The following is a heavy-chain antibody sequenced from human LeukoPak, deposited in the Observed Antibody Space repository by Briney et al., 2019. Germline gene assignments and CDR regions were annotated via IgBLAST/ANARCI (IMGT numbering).Heavy chain of an antibody. V-gene: IGHV3-53*01. D-gene: IGHD3-22*01. Sequence: GGPLRLSCAASGFSVRTTYMSWVRQAPVKGLEWVSVLYTGGGTDHADSVKGRFTISRDNSKNTLSLQMNSLRVEDTAIYYCTRSGYRHPYHFDSWGQGTLVTVSS. J-gene: IGHJ4*02. CDR1: GFSVRTTY. CDR3: TRSGYRHPYHFDS. CDR2: LYTGGGT.